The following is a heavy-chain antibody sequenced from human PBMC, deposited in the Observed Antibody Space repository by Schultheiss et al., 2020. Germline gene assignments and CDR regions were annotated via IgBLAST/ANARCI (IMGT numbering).Heavy chain of an antibody. J-gene: IGHJ6*04. D-gene: IGHD2-15*01. CDR1: GFTFSSYG. CDR2: IWYDGSNK. CDR3: ARYCSGGSCIYYYYGMDV. Sequence: GESLKISCAASGFTFSSYGMHWVRQAPGKGLEWVAVIWYDGSNKYYADSVKGRFTISRDNSKNTLYLQMNSLRAEDTAVYYCARYCSGGSCIYYYYGMDVWGKGTTVTVSS. V-gene: IGHV3-33*01.